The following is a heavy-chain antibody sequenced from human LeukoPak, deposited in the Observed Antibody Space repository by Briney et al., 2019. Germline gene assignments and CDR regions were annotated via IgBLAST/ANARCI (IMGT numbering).Heavy chain of an antibody. CDR2: IYHSGST. Sequence: SETLSLTCTVSGYSISSGYYWGWIRQPPGKGLEWIGSIYHSGSTYYNPSLKSRVTISVDTSKNQFSLKLSSVTAADTAVYYCARMEITVIKGNAFDIWGQGTMVTVSS. D-gene: IGHD3-22*01. J-gene: IGHJ3*02. V-gene: IGHV4-38-2*02. CDR3: ARMEITVIKGNAFDI. CDR1: GYSISSGYY.